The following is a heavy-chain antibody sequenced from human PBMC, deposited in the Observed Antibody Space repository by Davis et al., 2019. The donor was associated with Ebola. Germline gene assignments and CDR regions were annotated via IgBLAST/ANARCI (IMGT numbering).Heavy chain of an antibody. Sequence: SVKVSCKASGGTFSSYAISWVRQAPGQGLEWMGGIIPILGIANYAQKFQGRVTITADESTSTAYMELSSLRSEDTAVYYCARGNDIPSLPTYYFDYWGQGTLVTVSS. D-gene: IGHD3-22*01. CDR1: GGTFSSYA. CDR3: ARGNDIPSLPTYYFDY. V-gene: IGHV1-69*10. J-gene: IGHJ4*02. CDR2: IIPILGIA.